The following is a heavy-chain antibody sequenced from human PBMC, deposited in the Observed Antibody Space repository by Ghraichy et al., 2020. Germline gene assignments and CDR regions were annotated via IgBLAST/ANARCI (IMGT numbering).Heavy chain of an antibody. CDR3: AKGGVGATLPGWFDP. V-gene: IGHV3-23*01. CDR1: GFTFSSYA. CDR2: ISGSGGST. J-gene: IGHJ5*02. D-gene: IGHD1-26*01. Sequence: GGSLRLSCAASGFTFSSYAMSWVRQAPGKGLEWVSAISGSGGSTYYADSVKGRFTISRDNSKNTLYLQMNSLRAEDTAVYYCAKGGVGATLPGWFDPWGQGTLVTVSS.